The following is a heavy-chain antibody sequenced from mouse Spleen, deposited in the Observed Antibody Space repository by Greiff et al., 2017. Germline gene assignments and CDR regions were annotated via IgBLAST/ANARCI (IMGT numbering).Heavy chain of an antibody. J-gene: IGHJ1*03. D-gene: IGHD2-5*01. CDR3: TKNSNWYFDV. Sequence: VQLQQSGAELVRPGASVKLSCTASGFTITDYYMHWVKQRPEQGLEWIGRIDPEDGDTEYAPKFQGKATMTADTSSNTAYLQLSSLTSEDTAVYYCTKNSNWYFDVWGTGTTVTVSS. CDR1: GFTITDYY. CDR2: IDPEDGDT. V-gene: IGHV14-1*01.